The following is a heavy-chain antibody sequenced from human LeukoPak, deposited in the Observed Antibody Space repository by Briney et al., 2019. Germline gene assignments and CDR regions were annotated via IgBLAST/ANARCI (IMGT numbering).Heavy chain of an antibody. CDR3: ARGGDSWSGYSYGMDV. D-gene: IGHD3-3*01. Sequence: SVKVPCKASGGTFSSYAISWVRQAPGQGLEWMGGIIPIFGTANYAQKFQGRVTITADESTSTAYMELSSLRSEDTAVYYCARGGDSWSGYSYGMDVWGQGTTVTVSS. V-gene: IGHV1-69*01. CDR2: IIPIFGTA. J-gene: IGHJ6*02. CDR1: GGTFSSYA.